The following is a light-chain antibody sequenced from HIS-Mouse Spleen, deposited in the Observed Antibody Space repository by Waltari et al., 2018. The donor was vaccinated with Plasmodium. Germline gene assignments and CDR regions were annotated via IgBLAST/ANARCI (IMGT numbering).Light chain of an antibody. CDR1: NIGSKN. CDR2: RDS. J-gene: IGLJ2*01. V-gene: IGLV3-9*01. Sequence: SYELTQPLSVSVALGQTARITCGGNNIGSKNVHWYQQKPGQAPVLVIYRDSNRPAGFPVRFSGPNSGNTPTLTISRAQAGDESDYYCQVWDSSTVVFGGGTKLTVL. CDR3: QVWDSSTVV.